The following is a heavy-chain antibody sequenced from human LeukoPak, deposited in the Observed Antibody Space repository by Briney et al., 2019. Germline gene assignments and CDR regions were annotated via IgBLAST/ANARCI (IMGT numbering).Heavy chain of an antibody. CDR3: ARLTTVTTYYDY. D-gene: IGHD4-17*01. CDR2: ISSNSANI. Sequence: PGGSLRLSCAASGFTFSSYSMNWVRQAPGKGLEWVSSISSNSANIYYADSVKGRFTLSRDNAENSLYLQMNSLRAEDTAVYYCARLTTVTTYYDYWGQGTLVTVSS. V-gene: IGHV3-21*01. J-gene: IGHJ4*02. CDR1: GFTFSSYS.